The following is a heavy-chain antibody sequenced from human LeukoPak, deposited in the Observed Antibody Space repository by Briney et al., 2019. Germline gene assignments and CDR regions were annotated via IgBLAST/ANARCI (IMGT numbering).Heavy chain of an antibody. CDR2: ISYDGSNK. V-gene: IGHV3-30*18. D-gene: IGHD1-1*01. J-gene: IGHJ3*02. Sequence: GGSLRLSCAASGFTFSSYGMHWVHQAPGKGLEWVAVISYDGSNKYYADSVKGRFTISRDNSKNTLYLQMNSLRAEDTAVYYCAKEVQVERRKDGFDIWGQGTMVTVSS. CDR3: AKEVQVERRKDGFDI. CDR1: GFTFSSYG.